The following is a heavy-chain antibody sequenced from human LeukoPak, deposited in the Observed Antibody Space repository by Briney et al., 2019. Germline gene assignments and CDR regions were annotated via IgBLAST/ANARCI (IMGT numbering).Heavy chain of an antibody. CDR2: IHTSGTT. D-gene: IGHD2/OR15-2a*01. V-gene: IGHV4-4*07. J-gene: IGHJ6*02. CDR1: GDSIGRYY. CDR3: ARRTEYDGMDV. Sequence: SETLSLTCTVSGDSIGRYYWSFIRQPAGKGLEWIGRIHTSGTTWYNASLKSRVTMSVDASKNQFSLKLSSVTAADTAVYYCARRTEYDGMDVWGQGTTVTVSS.